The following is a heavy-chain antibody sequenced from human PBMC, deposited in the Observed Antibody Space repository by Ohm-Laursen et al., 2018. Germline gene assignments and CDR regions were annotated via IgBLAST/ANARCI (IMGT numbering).Heavy chain of an antibody. CDR1: GGSISSGGYY. Sequence: GTLSLTCTVSGGSISSGGYYWSWIRQPPGKGLEWIGYIYYSGSTNYNPSLKSRVTISVDTSKNQFSLKLSSVTAADTAVFYCARRGSGGRSFDYWGQGSLVTVSS. CDR3: ARRGSGGRSFDY. D-gene: IGHD2-15*01. J-gene: IGHJ4*02. V-gene: IGHV4-61*08. CDR2: IYYSGST.